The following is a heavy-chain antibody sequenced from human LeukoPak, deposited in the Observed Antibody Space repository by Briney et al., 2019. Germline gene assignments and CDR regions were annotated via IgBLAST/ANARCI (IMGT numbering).Heavy chain of an antibody. CDR3: ARGGGSSTSWYYSFDY. Sequence: PSETLSLTCTVSGGSISSYYWSWIRQPPGKGLEWVGYISYSGSAYYNPSLKSRVAISLDTSNNQFSLRLSSVTAADTAMYYCARGGGSSTSWYYSFDYWGQGTLVTVSS. D-gene: IGHD6-13*01. V-gene: IGHV4-59*06. CDR2: ISYSGSA. J-gene: IGHJ4*02. CDR1: GGSISSYY.